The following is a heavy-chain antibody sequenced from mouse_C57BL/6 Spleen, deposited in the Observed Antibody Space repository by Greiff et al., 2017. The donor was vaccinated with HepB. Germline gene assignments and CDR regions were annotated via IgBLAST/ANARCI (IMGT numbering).Heavy chain of an antibody. V-gene: IGHV1-19*01. D-gene: IGHD3-3*01. J-gene: IGHJ3*01. CDR3: ARGGDGAWFAY. CDR2: INPYNGGT. Sequence: EVQLQQSGPVLVKPGASVKMSCKASGYTFTDYYMNWVKQSHGKSLEWIGVINPYNGGTSYNQKFKGKATLIVDKSSSTAYMELNSLTSEDSAVYYCARGGDGAWFAYWGQGTLVTVSA. CDR1: GYTFTDYY.